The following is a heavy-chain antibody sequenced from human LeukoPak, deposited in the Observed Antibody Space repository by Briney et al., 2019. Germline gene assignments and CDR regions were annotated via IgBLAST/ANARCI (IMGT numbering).Heavy chain of an antibody. J-gene: IGHJ4*02. Sequence: PSETLSLTCTVSGGSISSYFWGWIRQPPGKGLEWIGSFYHSGITYYNPSLKSRVTISVEMSKNQFSLKLSSVTAADTAVYYCARGLGTVTFFDYWGQGTLVTVSS. V-gene: IGHV4-38-2*02. D-gene: IGHD4-17*01. CDR1: GGSISSYF. CDR3: ARGLGTVTFFDY. CDR2: FYHSGIT.